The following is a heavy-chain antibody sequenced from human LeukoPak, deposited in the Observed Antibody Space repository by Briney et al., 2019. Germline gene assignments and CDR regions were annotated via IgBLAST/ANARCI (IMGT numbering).Heavy chain of an antibody. CDR1: GFTFSSYE. Sequence: PGGSLRLSCAASGFTFSSYEVNWVRQALGEGLEWVSYISGSGSTIYYADSVKGRFTISRDNAKNSLYLQMNSLRAEDTAVYYCARGGGSYPFDYWGQGTLVTVSS. CDR3: ARGGGSYPFDY. V-gene: IGHV3-48*03. CDR2: ISGSGSTI. J-gene: IGHJ4*02. D-gene: IGHD1-26*01.